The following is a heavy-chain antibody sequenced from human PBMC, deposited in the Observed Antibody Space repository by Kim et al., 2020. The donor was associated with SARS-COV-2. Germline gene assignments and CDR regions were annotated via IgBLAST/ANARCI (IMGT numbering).Heavy chain of an antibody. J-gene: IGHJ4*02. D-gene: IGHD6-13*01. CDR3: TTDYIAAAPHTLYDY. Sequence: GGSLRLSCAASGFTFSNAWMSWVRQAPGKGLEWVGRIKSKTDGGTTDYAAPVKGRFTISRDDSKNTLYLQMNSLKTEDTAVYYCTTDYIAAAPHTLYDYWGQGTLVTVSS. CDR1: GFTFSNAW. CDR2: IKSKTDGGTT. V-gene: IGHV3-15*01.